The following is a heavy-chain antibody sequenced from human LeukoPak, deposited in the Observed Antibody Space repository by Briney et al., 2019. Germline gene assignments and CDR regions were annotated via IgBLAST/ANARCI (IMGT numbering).Heavy chain of an antibody. CDR3: STGGGTHDY. J-gene: IGHJ4*02. V-gene: IGHV3-15*01. D-gene: IGHD2-15*01. Sequence: GGSLRLSCEASGFSMSVYWMSWVRQAPGKGLEWVGRIRSRSAGGTTDYGAPVKGRFTISRDDSKNTLYLQMNSLKTEDTAVYYCSTGGGTHDYWGQGTLVTVSS. CDR1: GFSMSVYW. CDR2: IRSRSAGGTT.